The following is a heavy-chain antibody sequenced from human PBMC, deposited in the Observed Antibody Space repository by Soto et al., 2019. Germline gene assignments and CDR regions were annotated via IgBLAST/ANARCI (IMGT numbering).Heavy chain of an antibody. D-gene: IGHD3-10*01. V-gene: IGHV1-18*01. Sequence: ASVKVSCKASGYTFATNGISWVRQAPGLGLEWMGWISPYNDDTVYAQNLQTRVTMTTDKSTDTAYMDLRSLTSDDTAIYYCARAGAAPYYYYGLDVWGQGTTVTVSS. J-gene: IGHJ6*02. CDR1: GYTFATNG. CDR2: ISPYNDDT. CDR3: ARAGAAPYYYYGLDV.